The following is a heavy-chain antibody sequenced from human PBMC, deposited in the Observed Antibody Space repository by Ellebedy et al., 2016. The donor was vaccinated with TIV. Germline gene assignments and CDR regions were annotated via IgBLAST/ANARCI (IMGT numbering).Heavy chain of an antibody. CDR2: IFYSGST. D-gene: IGHD3-3*01. V-gene: IGHV4-30-4*01. J-gene: IGHJ3*02. Sequence: SETLSLTCTVSGGSIGSDDYYWSWIRQPPGKGLEWIGYIFYSGSTYYNPSLKGRVTISGDTSKNQFSLHLTSVTAADTAVYYCARQKTDSGSFLCDIWGQGTMVTVSS. CDR3: ARQKTDSGSFLCDI. CDR1: GGSIGSDDYY.